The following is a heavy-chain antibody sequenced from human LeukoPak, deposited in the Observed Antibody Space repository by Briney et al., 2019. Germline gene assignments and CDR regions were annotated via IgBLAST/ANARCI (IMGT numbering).Heavy chain of an antibody. J-gene: IGHJ4*02. D-gene: IGHD5-12*01. CDR1: GFTFSSYA. CDR2: ISGSGGST. V-gene: IGHV3-23*01. Sequence: GGSLRLSCAASGFTFSSYAMSWVRQAPGKGLEWVSAISGSGGSTYYADSVKGRFTVSRDNSKNTLYLQMNSLRAEDTAVYYCAKDQGYSGYGPGDYWGQGTLVTVSS. CDR3: AKDQGYSGYGPGDY.